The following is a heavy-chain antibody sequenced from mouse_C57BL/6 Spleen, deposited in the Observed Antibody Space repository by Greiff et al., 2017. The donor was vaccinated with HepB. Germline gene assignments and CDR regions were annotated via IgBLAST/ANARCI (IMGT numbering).Heavy chain of an antibody. V-gene: IGHV1-80*01. J-gene: IGHJ3*01. CDR1: GYAFSSYW. CDR2: IYPGDGDT. CDR3: ARRSFPAYYSNYDFAY. Sequence: VQLQQSGAELVKPGASVKISCKASGYAFSSYWMNWVKQRPGKGLEWIGQIYPGDGDTNYNGKFKGKATLTADKSSSTAYMQLSSLTSEDSAVYFCARRSFPAYYSNYDFAYWGQGTLVTVSA. D-gene: IGHD2-5*01.